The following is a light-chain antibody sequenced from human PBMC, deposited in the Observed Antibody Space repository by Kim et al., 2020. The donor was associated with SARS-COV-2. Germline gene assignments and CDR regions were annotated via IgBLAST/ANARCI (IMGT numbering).Light chain of an antibody. CDR1: QSISSY. CDR2: AAS. Sequence: DIQMTQSPSSLSASVGDRVTITCRASQSISSYLNWYQQKPGKAPKLLIYAASSLQSGVPSRFSGSGSGTDFTLTISSLQPEDFATYYCQQSYSTPLFGPRTKLEI. CDR3: QQSYSTPL. V-gene: IGKV1-39*01. J-gene: IGKJ2*01.